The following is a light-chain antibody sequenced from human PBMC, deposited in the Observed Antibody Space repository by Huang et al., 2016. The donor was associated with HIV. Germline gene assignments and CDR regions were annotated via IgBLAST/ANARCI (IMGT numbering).Light chain of an antibody. CDR3: QQANSFLALT. V-gene: IGKV1-12*01. CDR1: QGISNW. CDR2: AAS. Sequence: DIQMIQSPSSVSASVGDRVTITCRASQGISNWLAWYQQKPGKAPKLLIYAASSFQSGVPSRFSGSGSGTDFTLTISSLQPEDFATYYCQQANSFLALTFGGGTKVEIK. J-gene: IGKJ4*01.